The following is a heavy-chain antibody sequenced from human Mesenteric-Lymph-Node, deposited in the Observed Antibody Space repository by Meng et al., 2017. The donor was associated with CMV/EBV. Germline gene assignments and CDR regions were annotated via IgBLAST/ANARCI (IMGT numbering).Heavy chain of an antibody. J-gene: IGHJ4*02. CDR3: ARDKIVGATMAY. CDR2: INTD. CDR1: GFTLSTYS. Sequence: GESLKISCAASGFTLSTYSMNWVRQPPGKGLVWVSRINTDADSVKGRFTVSRDDAKNSLYLQMNSLRAEDTAVYYCARDKIVGATMAYWGQGTLVTVSS. V-gene: IGHV3-21*02. D-gene: IGHD1-26*01.